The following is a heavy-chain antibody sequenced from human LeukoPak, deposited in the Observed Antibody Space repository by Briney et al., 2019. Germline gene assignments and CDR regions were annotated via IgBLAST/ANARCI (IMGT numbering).Heavy chain of an antibody. CDR1: GYTFTGYY. D-gene: IGHD2-2*01. Sequence: ASVKVSCKASGYTFTGYYMHWVRQAPGQGLEWMGWINPNSGGTNYAQKFQGRVTMTRDTSISTAYMELSRLRSDDTAVYYCARESVENCSSTSCYGGNYYYYYYMDVWGKGTTVTVSS. CDR3: ARESVENCSSTSCYGGNYYYYYYMDV. J-gene: IGHJ6*03. V-gene: IGHV1-2*02. CDR2: INPNSGGT.